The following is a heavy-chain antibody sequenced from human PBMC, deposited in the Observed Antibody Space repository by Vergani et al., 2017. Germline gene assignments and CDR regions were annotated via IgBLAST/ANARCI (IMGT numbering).Heavy chain of an antibody. CDR1: GGSFTSYH. CDR2: IDHTGRP. V-gene: IGHV4-34*01. J-gene: IGHJ6*03. Sequence: QVQLQQWGGGLLKPSETLSLTCVVNGGSFTSYHWTWIRQSPGEGLEWVGDIDHTGRPDYNPSLKSRLTMSVDKSRNQYSLTLNAVTSTDTAIYFCARVNTETNGHLYYYYYIDVLGQGTAVPGS. CDR3: ARVNTETNGHLYYYYYIDV. D-gene: IGHD4-11*01.